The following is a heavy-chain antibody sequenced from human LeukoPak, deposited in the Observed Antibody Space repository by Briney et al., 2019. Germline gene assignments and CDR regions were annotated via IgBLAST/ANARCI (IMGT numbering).Heavy chain of an antibody. Sequence: GGSLRPSCAASGFAFRKYSIHWVRQAPGKGLEYVSGISRDGGTADYANSVKGRFTISRDNSKNTLYLQMGSLRAEDMAVYYCAREDRDRDAFDIWGQGTMVTVSS. CDR3: AREDRDRDAFDI. CDR1: GFAFRKYS. J-gene: IGHJ3*02. CDR2: ISRDGGTA. D-gene: IGHD5-24*01. V-gene: IGHV3-64*01.